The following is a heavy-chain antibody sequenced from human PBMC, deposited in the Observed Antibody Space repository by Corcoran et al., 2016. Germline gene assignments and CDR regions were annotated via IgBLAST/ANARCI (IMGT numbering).Heavy chain of an antibody. CDR1: GGSFNGYY. Sequence: QVQLQQWGAGLLKPSETLSLTCAVYGGSFNGYYWSWIRQPPGKGLEWIGEINNGGSTNYNPSLESRVTVSLHTSKNQFSLKLSSVTAADTAVYYCARRDDDSGYDKRGFDYWGQGILVTVSS. D-gene: IGHD5-12*01. J-gene: IGHJ4*02. CDR2: INNGGST. CDR3: ARRDDDSGYDKRGFDY. V-gene: IGHV4-34*01.